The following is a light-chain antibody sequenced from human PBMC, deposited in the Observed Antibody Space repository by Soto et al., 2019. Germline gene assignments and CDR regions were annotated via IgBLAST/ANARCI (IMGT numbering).Light chain of an antibody. CDR3: HQRGYWPPAIT. Sequence: EIVLTQSPATLSLSPGERATLSCRASQSVGSYLAWFQVKPGQAPRLLIYDASDRATGVPARFSGSGSGTDLKFTIRVRKPEDLALYVCHQRGYWPPAITFGQGTRLEIK. V-gene: IGKV3-11*01. CDR1: QSVGSY. CDR2: DAS. J-gene: IGKJ5*01.